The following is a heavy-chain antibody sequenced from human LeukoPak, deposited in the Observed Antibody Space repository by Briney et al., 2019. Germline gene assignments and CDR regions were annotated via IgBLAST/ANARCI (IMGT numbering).Heavy chain of an antibody. CDR1: GGTFSSYA. V-gene: IGHV1-69*04. CDR2: IIPILGIA. Sequence: PAASVKVSCKASGGTFSSYAISWVRQAPGQGLEWMGRIIPILGIANYAQKFQGRVTITADKSTSTAYMELSSLRSVDTAVYYCASGQNYFDYWGQGTLVTVSS. CDR3: ASGQNYFDY. J-gene: IGHJ4*02.